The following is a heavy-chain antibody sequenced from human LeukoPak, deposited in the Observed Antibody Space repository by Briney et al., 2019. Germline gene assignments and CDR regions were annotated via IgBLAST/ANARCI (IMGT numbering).Heavy chain of an antibody. CDR3: AMDSSSWAYYYYYMDV. CDR2: TSSSSSTI. Sequence: GGSLRLSCAASGFTFSSYSMNWVRQAPGKGLEWVSYTSSSSSTIYYADSVKGRFTISRDNAKNSLYLQMNSLRDEDTAVYYCAMDSSSWAYYYYYMDVWGKGTTVTVSS. D-gene: IGHD6-13*01. V-gene: IGHV3-48*02. J-gene: IGHJ6*03. CDR1: GFTFSSYS.